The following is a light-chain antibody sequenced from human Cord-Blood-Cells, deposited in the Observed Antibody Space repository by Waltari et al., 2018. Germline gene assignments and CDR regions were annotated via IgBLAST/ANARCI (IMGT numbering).Light chain of an antibody. CDR2: DAS. V-gene: IGKV1-5*01. Sequence: DIQMTQYPSTLSASVGARVTTTCRASQSISSWLAWYQQKPGKAPKLLIYDASSLESGVPSRFSGSGSGTEFTLTISSLQPDDFATYYCQQYNSYSWTFGQGTKVEIK. J-gene: IGKJ1*01. CDR3: QQYNSYSWT. CDR1: QSISSW.